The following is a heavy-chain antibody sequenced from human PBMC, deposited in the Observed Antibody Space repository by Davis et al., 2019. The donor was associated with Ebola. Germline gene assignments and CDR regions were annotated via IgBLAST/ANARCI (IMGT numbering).Heavy chain of an antibody. J-gene: IGHJ4*02. CDR1: GYRFTNYW. CDR3: ARRGTDFWSGYQY. D-gene: IGHD3-3*01. Sequence: GESLKISCKGSGYRFTNYWIGWVRQMPGKGLEWMGIIYPDDSDTRYSPSFQGQVTISADKSISTAYMQWSSLKASDTAMYYCARRGTDFWSGYQYWGQGALVTVSS. V-gene: IGHV5-51*01. CDR2: IYPDDSDT.